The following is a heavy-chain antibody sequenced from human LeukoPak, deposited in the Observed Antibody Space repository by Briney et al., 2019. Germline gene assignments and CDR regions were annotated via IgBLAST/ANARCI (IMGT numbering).Heavy chain of an antibody. Sequence: SETLSLTCSVSGGSLSNYYWSWIRQPAGKGLEWLGRIYPSGSTNYNPSLESRLTMSVDTPKNQFSLKLSSVTAADTALYYCARDRRGYVGYEGDPFDIWGQGTMVTVSS. CDR3: ARDRRGYVGYEGDPFDI. V-gene: IGHV4-4*07. D-gene: IGHD5-12*01. CDR1: GGSLSNYY. J-gene: IGHJ3*02. CDR2: IYPSGST.